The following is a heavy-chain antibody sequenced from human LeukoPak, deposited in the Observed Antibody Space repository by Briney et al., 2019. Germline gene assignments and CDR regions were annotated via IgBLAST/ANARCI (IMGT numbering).Heavy chain of an antibody. D-gene: IGHD5-18*01. CDR3: ARRRGYSYGPVDY. CDR2: IYPGDSDT. Sequence: GESMKISCKGSGYNFTNYWIGWVRHMPEKDLEWMGIIYPGDSDTTYSPSFQGQVPISADKSISTAYLQWSSLKASDTAMYYCARRRGYSYGPVDYWGQGTLVTVSS. V-gene: IGHV5-51*01. J-gene: IGHJ4*02. CDR1: GYNFTNYW.